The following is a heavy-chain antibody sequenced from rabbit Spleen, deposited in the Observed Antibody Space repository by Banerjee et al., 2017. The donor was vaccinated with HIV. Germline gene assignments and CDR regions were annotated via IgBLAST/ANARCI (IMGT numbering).Heavy chain of an antibody. CDR1: GFDFSNYNF. CDR2: IDPIFGIT. V-gene: IGHV1S43*01. CDR3: ARDLVAVIGWNFSL. Sequence: QEQLVEYGGDLVKPGASLTLTCTASGFDFSNYNFMCWVRQAPGKGLEWIGYIDPIFGITYYANWVNGRFSISRENAQNTVFLQMTSLTAADTATYFCARDLVAVIGWNFSLWGQGTLVTVS. D-gene: IGHD5-1*01. J-gene: IGHJ4*01.